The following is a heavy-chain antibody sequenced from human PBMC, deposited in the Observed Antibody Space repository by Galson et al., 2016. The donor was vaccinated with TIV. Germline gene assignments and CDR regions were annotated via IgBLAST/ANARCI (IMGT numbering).Heavy chain of an antibody. Sequence: SLRLSCAASGFTFSDYHMSWLRRTPGKGLEWIAHITSGASSRYYAESVKGRFTISRDDAENSLFLQMNSLRIDDTAVYYWAKDLAVWGSFYGAFDYWGPGTVVSVSS. CDR1: GFTFSDYH. V-gene: IGHV3-11*01. J-gene: IGHJ4*02. CDR2: ITSGASSR. CDR3: AKDLAVWGSFYGAFDY. D-gene: IGHD2/OR15-2a*01.